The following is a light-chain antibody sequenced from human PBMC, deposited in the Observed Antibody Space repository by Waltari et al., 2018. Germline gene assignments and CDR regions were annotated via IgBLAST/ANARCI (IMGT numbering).Light chain of an antibody. CDR2: AAS. J-gene: IGKJ4*01. CDR1: RAITNY. Sequence: DIQMTHSPSPVSASVGDRVTITCRASRAITNYVNWYQQRPGLAPKLLIYAASTLQGGVPTRFSGSGSGTDFTLTISSLQIEDFATYYCQQSHSAPLAFGGGTRLEI. CDR3: QQSHSAPLA. V-gene: IGKV1-39*01.